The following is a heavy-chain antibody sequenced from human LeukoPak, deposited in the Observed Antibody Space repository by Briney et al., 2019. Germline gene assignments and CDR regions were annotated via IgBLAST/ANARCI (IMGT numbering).Heavy chain of an antibody. CDR3: ARGPIAAAALNWFDP. J-gene: IGHJ5*02. Sequence: ASVNVSCKAAGYTVTSYDINWVRQATGQGLEWMGWMNPKSGNTGYAQKFQGRVTMTRNTSISTAYMELSSLRSEDTAVYYCARGPIAAAALNWFDPWGQGTLVIVSS. D-gene: IGHD6-13*01. CDR1: GYTVTSYD. V-gene: IGHV1-8*01. CDR2: MNPKSGNT.